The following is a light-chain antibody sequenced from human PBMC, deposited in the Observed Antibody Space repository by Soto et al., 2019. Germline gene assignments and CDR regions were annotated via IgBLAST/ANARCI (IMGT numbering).Light chain of an antibody. V-gene: IGLV2-14*01. Sequence: QSALTQPASVSASPGQSITISCSGSSSDVGGYDYVSWYQQHPGKAPKLVIYEVNNRPSGVSDRFSGSKSGNTASLTISGVQDDDEADYYCSSYRDTSKLVFGPGTKLTVL. CDR2: EVN. CDR1: SSDVGGYDY. CDR3: SSYRDTSKLV. J-gene: IGLJ1*01.